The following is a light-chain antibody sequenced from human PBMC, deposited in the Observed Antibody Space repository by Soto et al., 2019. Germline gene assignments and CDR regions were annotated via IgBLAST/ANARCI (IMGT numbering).Light chain of an antibody. CDR1: SSDVGGYYF. V-gene: IGLV2-14*03. J-gene: IGLJ2*01. CDR2: DVS. CDR3: RSYTSSRVV. Sequence: QSVLTQPASVSGSPGQSITISCTGTSSDVGGYYFVSWYQHHPGKAPKLMIFDVSKRPSGVSNRFSGSKSGNTASLTISGLQDEDEADYYCRSYTSSRVVFGGGTKLTVL.